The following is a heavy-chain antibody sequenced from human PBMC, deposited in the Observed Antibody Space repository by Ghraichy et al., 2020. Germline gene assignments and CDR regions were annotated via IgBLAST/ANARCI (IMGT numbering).Heavy chain of an antibody. CDR3: AREYVQAVAGTDYYYGMDV. Sequence: GESLRLSCAASGFTFSSYWMHWVRQAPGKGLVWVSRINSDGSSTSYADSVKGRFTISRDNAKNTLYLQMNSLRAEDTAVYYCAREYVQAVAGTDYYYGMDVWGQGTTVTVSS. J-gene: IGHJ6*02. V-gene: IGHV3-74*01. D-gene: IGHD6-19*01. CDR1: GFTFSSYW. CDR2: INSDGSST.